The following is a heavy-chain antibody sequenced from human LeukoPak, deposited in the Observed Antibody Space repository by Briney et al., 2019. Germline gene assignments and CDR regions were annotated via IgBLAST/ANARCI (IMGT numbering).Heavy chain of an antibody. D-gene: IGHD3-3*01. CDR3: AREHAGRFFNWFDP. CDR2: IYHSGST. V-gene: IGHV4-30-2*01. CDR1: GGSISSGGYS. Sequence: SETLSLTCAVSGGSISSGGYSWSWIRPPPGKGLEWIGYIYHSGSTYYNPSLKSRVTISVDRSKNQFSLKLSSVTAADTAVYYCAREHAGRFFNWFDPWGQGTLVTVSS. J-gene: IGHJ5*02.